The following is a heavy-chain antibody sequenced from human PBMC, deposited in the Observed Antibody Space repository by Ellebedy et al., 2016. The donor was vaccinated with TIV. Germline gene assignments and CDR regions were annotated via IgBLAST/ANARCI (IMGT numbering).Heavy chain of an antibody. J-gene: IGHJ3*02. D-gene: IGHD4-17*01. Sequence: GGSLRLSCVGSGFSFRSYWMSWVRQAPGKGLEWVANMRQDGSDKYYVDSVKGRFTISRDNAKNSMYLQMNSLRDEDTAVYYCATDGSYGDYRSPTHAFVMWGQGTVVTVSS. CDR2: MRQDGSDK. CDR1: GFSFRSYW. CDR3: ATDGSYGDYRSPTHAFVM. V-gene: IGHV3-7*01.